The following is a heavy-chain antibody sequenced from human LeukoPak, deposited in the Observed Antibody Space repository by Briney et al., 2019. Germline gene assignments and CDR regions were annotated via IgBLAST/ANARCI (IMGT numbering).Heavy chain of an antibody. V-gene: IGHV1-2*06. CDR3: AIGRVSAPAFYI. D-gene: IGHD3-22*01. Sequence: GASVKVSCTASGYTFTGYNIHWVRQAPGQGLEWMGRINPNSGATTYAQQFQGRVTMPKDTSISTASMELSMLRSDDTAAYYGAIGRVSAPAFYIWGQGTMVTVSS. J-gene: IGHJ3*02. CDR1: GYTFTGYN. CDR2: INPNSGAT.